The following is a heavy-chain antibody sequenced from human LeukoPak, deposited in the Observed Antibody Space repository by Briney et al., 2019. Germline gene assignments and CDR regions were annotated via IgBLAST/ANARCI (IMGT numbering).Heavy chain of an antibody. J-gene: IGHJ4*02. Sequence: GGSLRLSCAASGFTVSSNYMSWVRQAPGKELEWVSVIYSGGSTYYADSVKGRFTISRDNSKNTLYLQMNSLRAEDTAVYYCARAIDDSSGYYFGYFDYWGQGTLVTVSS. V-gene: IGHV3-66*01. CDR3: ARAIDDSSGYYFGYFDY. D-gene: IGHD3-22*01. CDR2: IYSGGST. CDR1: GFTVSSNY.